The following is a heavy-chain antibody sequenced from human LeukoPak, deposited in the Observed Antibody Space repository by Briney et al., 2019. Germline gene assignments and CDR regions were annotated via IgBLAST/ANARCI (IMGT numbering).Heavy chain of an antibody. CDR1: GYSFTSYW. CDR3: ARHPLYSSSWFGALDI. V-gene: IGHV5-51*01. J-gene: IGHJ3*02. CDR2: IYPGDSDT. D-gene: IGHD6-13*01. Sequence: GESLKISCKGSGYSFTSYWIAWVRQMPGKGLEWMGIIYPGDSDTRYSPSFQGQVTISADKSISTAYLQWSSLKASDTAMYYCARHPLYSSSWFGALDIWGQGTMVTVSS.